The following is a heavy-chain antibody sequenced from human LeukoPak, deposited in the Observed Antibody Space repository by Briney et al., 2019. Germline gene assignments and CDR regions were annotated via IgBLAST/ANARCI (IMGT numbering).Heavy chain of an antibody. CDR2: VWALKVNT. J-gene: IGHJ6*02. Sequence: GASEKVSRTTFGDTFTRYCISCVREAPGEGLVWRWAVWALKVNTNYAQKLQGRVTMTTDTSTSTAYMELRSLRSDDTAVYYCARDNPTRYFDWLLSLDGMDVWGQGTTVTVSS. D-gene: IGHD3-9*01. CDR3: ARDNPTRYFDWLLSLDGMDV. CDR1: GDTFTRYC. V-gene: IGHV1-18*01.